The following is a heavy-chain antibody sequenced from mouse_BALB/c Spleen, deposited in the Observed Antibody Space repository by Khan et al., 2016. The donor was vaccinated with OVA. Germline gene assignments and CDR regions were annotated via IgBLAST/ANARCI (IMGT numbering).Heavy chain of an antibody. D-gene: IGHD1-1*01. Sequence: VQLQQSGPELLKPGASVKMSCKASGYTFTSYVMHWVKQKPGQGLEWIGYIYPFNDDSKYSEKFKGKATLTSDTSSNTAYMELSSLTSGDSAVYYCATQGSTYTWFAYWGQGTLVTVSA. CDR1: GYTFTSYV. V-gene: IGHV1S136*01. CDR2: IYPFNDDS. CDR3: ATQGSTYTWFAY. J-gene: IGHJ3*01.